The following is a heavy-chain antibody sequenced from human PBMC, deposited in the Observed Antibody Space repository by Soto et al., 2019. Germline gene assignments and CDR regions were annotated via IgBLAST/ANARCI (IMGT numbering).Heavy chain of an antibody. CDR2: IYYSGST. Sequence: PSETLSLTCTVSGGSISSYYWSWIRQPPGKGLEWIGYIYYSGSTNYNPSLKSRVTISVDTSKNQFSLKLSSVTAADTAVYYCARQNYDYVWGSYRDFDDWGQGTLVTVSS. CDR1: GGSISSYY. V-gene: IGHV4-59*08. J-gene: IGHJ4*02. CDR3: ARQNYDYVWGSYRDFDD. D-gene: IGHD3-16*02.